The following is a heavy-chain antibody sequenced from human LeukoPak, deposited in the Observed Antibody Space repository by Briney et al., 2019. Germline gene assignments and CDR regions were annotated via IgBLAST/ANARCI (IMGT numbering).Heavy chain of an antibody. CDR3: ARSTHRGRYPNYFDS. CDR1: GFSLTPSGVC. V-gene: IGHV2-70*11. D-gene: IGHD1-26*01. CDR2: IDWDDDE. Sequence: SGPALVKPTQTLTLTCTFSGFSLTPSGVCVNWIRQPPGKALEWLARIDWDDDEYYSTSLKTRLTISKDTSKNQVVLTMTNMDPVDTATYYSARSTHRGRYPNYFDSWGQGTLVTVSS. J-gene: IGHJ4*02.